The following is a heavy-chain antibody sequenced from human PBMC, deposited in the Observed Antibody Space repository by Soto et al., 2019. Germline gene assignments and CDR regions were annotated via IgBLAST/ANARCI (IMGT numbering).Heavy chain of an antibody. J-gene: IGHJ4*02. CDR1: GFTFGSYA. CDR3: AKWLRGGSYYCDF. V-gene: IGHV3-23*01. CDR2: VQSNHVT. Sequence: PGGSLRLSCQVSGFTFGSYAMSWVRQAPGKGLEWVALVQSNHVTYYADSVRGRFTVSRDNSKNTLYLQMDSLRVEDTALYCCAKWLRGGSYYCDFWGQGAMVTVSS. D-gene: IGHD3-10*01.